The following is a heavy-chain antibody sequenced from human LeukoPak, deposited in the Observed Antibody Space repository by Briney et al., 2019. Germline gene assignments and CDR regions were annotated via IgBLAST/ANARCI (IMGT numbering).Heavy chain of an antibody. CDR2: IRYDGSNK. V-gene: IGHV3-30*02. Sequence: GGSLRLSCAASGFTLSSYGMHWVRQAPGRGLEWVAYIRYDGSNKYYADSVKGRYTISRDNSKNTLYLQMNSLRAEDTAVYYCAKDAMTTVTTYAFDIWGQGTMVTVSS. J-gene: IGHJ3*02. D-gene: IGHD4-17*01. CDR1: GFTLSSYG. CDR3: AKDAMTTVTTYAFDI.